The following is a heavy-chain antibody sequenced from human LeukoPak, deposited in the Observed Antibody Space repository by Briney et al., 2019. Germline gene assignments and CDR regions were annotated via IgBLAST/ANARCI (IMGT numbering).Heavy chain of an antibody. CDR2: INHSGST. D-gene: IGHD2-15*01. V-gene: IGHV4-34*01. J-gene: IGHJ5*02. Sequence: SETLSLTCAVYGGSFSGYYWSWIRQPPGKGLEWIGEINHSGSTNYNPSLKSRVTISVDTSKNQFSLKLSSVTAADTAVYYCARVRREGYCSGGSCSGRGPYVWFDPWGQGTLVTVSS. CDR3: ARVRREGYCSGGSCSGRGPYVWFDP. CDR1: GGSFSGYY.